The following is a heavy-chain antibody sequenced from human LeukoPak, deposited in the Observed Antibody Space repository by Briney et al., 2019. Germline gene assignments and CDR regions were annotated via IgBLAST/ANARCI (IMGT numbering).Heavy chain of an antibody. Sequence: PGGSLRLSCAASGFTFSSYEMNWVRQAPGKGLEWVSYISSSGSTIYYADSVKGRFTISRDNSMNTLYLQMNSLRAEDTAVYYCANNGPYYYYYMDVWGKGTTVTISS. CDR1: GFTFSSYE. J-gene: IGHJ6*03. D-gene: IGHD1/OR15-1a*01. CDR3: ANNGPYYYYYMDV. CDR2: ISSSGSTI. V-gene: IGHV3-48*03.